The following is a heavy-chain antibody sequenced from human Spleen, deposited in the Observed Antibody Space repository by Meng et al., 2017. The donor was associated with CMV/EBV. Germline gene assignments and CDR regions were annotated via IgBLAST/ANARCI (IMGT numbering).Heavy chain of an antibody. CDR3: ARTFSSSWRVGYGMDV. CDR1: AYTFMNYG. J-gene: IGHJ6*02. Sequence: SVKVSCKASAYTFMNYGISWVRQAPGQGLEWMGGIIPILGIANYAQKFQGRVTISADKSTSTAYMELSSLRSEDTAVYYCARTFSSSWRVGYGMDVWGQGTTVTVSS. V-gene: IGHV1-69*10. CDR2: IIPILGIA. D-gene: IGHD6-13*01.